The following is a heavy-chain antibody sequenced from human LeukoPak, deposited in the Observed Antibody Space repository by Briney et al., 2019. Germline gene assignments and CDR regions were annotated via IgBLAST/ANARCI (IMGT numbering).Heavy chain of an antibody. Sequence: TSETLSLTCTVSGGSISSYYWSWIRQPAGKGLEWIGRIYTSGSTNYNPSLKSRVTISVDRSRNQFSLKLSSVTAADTAVYYCARHGDYYGSGTRYWGQGTLVTVSS. CDR2: IYTSGST. J-gene: IGHJ4*02. V-gene: IGHV4-4*07. D-gene: IGHD3-10*01. CDR1: GGSISSYY. CDR3: ARHGDYYGSGTRY.